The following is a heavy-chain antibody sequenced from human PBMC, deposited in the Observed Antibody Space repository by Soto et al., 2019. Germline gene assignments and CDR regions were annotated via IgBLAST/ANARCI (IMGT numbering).Heavy chain of an antibody. J-gene: IGHJ6*02. Sequence: PSETLSLTCTVSGGSISSSSYYWGWIRQPPGKGLEWIGSIYYSGSTYYNPSLKSRVTISVDTSKNQFSLKLSSVTAADTAVYYCARDDSSGYYYGYYYYGMDVWGQGTTVTVSS. CDR3: ARDDSSGYYYGYYYYGMDV. CDR1: GGSISSSSYY. D-gene: IGHD3-22*01. V-gene: IGHV4-39*02. CDR2: IYYSGST.